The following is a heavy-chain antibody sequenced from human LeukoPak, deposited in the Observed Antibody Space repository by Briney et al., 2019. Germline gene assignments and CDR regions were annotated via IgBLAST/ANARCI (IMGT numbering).Heavy chain of an antibody. V-gene: IGHV4-38-2*01. D-gene: IGHD3-22*01. J-gene: IGHJ3*02. CDR2: IYHSGST. Sequence: SETLSLTCAASGYSISSGYYWGWIRQPPGKGLEWIGSIYHSGSTYYNPSLKSRVTISVDTSKNQFSLKLSSVTAADTAVYYCARRQYYYDSSGYYPIHAFDIWGQGTMVTVSS. CDR3: ARRQYYYDSSGYYPIHAFDI. CDR1: GYSISSGYY.